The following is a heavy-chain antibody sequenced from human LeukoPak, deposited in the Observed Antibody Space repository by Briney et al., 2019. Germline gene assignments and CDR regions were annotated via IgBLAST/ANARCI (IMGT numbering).Heavy chain of an antibody. CDR2: IKQDGSDI. J-gene: IGHJ4*02. CDR1: GFTFSAYW. CDR3: ARDPSGAHDRSGYLLHWGIDY. V-gene: IGHV3-7*05. Sequence: GGSLRLSCAASGFTFSAYWMSWVRQAPGKDLEWVAIIKQDGSDIYYVDSVEGRFTISRDNAKNSLYLQMNSLRADDTAVYYCARDPSGAHDRSGYLLHWGIDYWGQGTLVTVSS. D-gene: IGHD3-22*01.